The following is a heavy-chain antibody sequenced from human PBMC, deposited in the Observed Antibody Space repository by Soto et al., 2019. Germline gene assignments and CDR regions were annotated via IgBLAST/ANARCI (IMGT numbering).Heavy chain of an antibody. Sequence: RLSCAASGFTFSSYAMSWVRQAPGKGLEWVSAISGSGGSTYYADSVKGRFTISRDNSKNTLYLQMNSLRAEDTAVYYCANLKRIIHYFAYSGQGNLVTV. CDR2: ISGSGGST. CDR3: ANLKRIIHYFAY. CDR1: GFTFSSYA. J-gene: IGHJ4*02. D-gene: IGHD2-15*01. V-gene: IGHV3-23*01.